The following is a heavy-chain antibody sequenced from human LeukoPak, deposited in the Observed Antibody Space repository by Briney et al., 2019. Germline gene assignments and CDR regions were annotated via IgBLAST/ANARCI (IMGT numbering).Heavy chain of an antibody. J-gene: IGHJ4*02. CDR2: IYYSGST. CDR3: ARALYYDFWSGPYYFDY. Sequence: PSEILSLTCTVSGGSISSGGYYWSWIRQHPGKGLEWIGYIYYSGSTYYNPSLKSRVTISVDTSKNQFSLKLSSVTAADTAVYYCARALYYDFWSGPYYFDYWGQGTLVTVSS. V-gene: IGHV4-31*03. CDR1: GGSISSGGYY. D-gene: IGHD3-3*01.